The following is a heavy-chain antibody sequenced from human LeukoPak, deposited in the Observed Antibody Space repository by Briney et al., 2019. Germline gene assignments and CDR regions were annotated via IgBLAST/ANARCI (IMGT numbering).Heavy chain of an antibody. D-gene: IGHD2-8*01. CDR2: IKQDGSEK. CDR3: ARVWEDIVVTVHQLLDY. CDR1: GFTFSSYG. Sequence: GGSLRLSCAASGFTFSSYGMHWVRQAPGKGLEWVANIKQDGSEKHYVDSVKGRFTISRDNAKNSLYLQMDSLRADDTAVYYCARVWEDIVVTVHQLLDYWGQGTLVTVSS. J-gene: IGHJ4*02. V-gene: IGHV3-7*01.